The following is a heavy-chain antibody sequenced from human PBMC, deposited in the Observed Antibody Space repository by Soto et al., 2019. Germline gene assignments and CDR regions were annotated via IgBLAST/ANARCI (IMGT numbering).Heavy chain of an antibody. J-gene: IGHJ4*02. D-gene: IGHD3-10*01. CDR1: GYTFSSYG. V-gene: IGHV1-18*01. CDR2: ISAYNGNT. CDR3: ARDTGDGSGSYDGY. Sequence: QVQLVQSGAEVKKPGASVKVSCKASGYTFSSYGISWVRQAPGQGLEWMGWISAYNGNTNYAQKLQGRVTMTTDTPTSTAYMDLRSLRSDDTAIYYCARDTGDGSGSYDGYWGQGTLVTVSS.